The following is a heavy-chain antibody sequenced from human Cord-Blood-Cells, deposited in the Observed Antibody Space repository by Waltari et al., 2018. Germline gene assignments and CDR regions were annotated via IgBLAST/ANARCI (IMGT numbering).Heavy chain of an antibody. J-gene: IGHJ4*02. CDR2: IYPGDSDT. Sequence: RQMPGKGLEWMGTIYPGDSDTRYSPSFQGQVTISADKSISTAYLQWSSLKASDTAMYYCARRASLATVTDYWGQGTLVTVSS. CDR3: ARRASLATVTDY. V-gene: IGHV5-51*01. D-gene: IGHD4-4*01.